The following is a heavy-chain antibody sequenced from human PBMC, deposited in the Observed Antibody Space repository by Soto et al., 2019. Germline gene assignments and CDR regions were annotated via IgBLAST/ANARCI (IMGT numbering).Heavy chain of an antibody. CDR2: IYSSGRT. CDR1: GASISSSSYY. D-gene: IGHD2-21*02. J-gene: IGHJ4*02. V-gene: IGHV4-39*01. CDR3: ARQRTTVVTQAYFDH. Sequence: SETVSLTCIVSGASISSSSYYWDWIRQPPAKGLEWIGSIYSSGRTCYNPSFKSRVTISIDTAKNQFSLKLSSVTATDTAVYHCARQRTTVVTQAYFDHWGQGALVTVSS.